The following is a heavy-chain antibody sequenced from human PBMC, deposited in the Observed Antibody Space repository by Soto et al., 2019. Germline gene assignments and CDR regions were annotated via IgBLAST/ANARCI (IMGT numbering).Heavy chain of an antibody. D-gene: IGHD6-19*01. CDR3: ARGFSSVSMDA. V-gene: IGHV4-61*08. Sequence: SETLSLTCTVSGDSVSSGGYYWSWIRQPPGKGLEWIGYIYSSGSANYNPSLKSRVTISRDTSKNQISLKVASVIAADTAGYYCARGFSSVSMDAWGQGTTVTVSS. CDR1: GDSVSSGGYY. J-gene: IGHJ6*02. CDR2: IYSSGSA.